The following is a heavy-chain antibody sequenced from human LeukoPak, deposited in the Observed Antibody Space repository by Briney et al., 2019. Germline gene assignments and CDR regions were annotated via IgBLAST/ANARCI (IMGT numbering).Heavy chain of an antibody. CDR2: IYYSGST. CDR1: DGSISSSSYY. CDR3: ASSHDSSGYYPFDP. D-gene: IGHD3-22*01. J-gene: IGHJ5*02. V-gene: IGHV4-39*07. Sequence: SETLSLTCTVSDGSISSSSYYWGWIRQPPGKGLEWIGSIYYSGSTYYNPSLKSRVTISVDTSKNQFSLKLSSVTAADTAVYYCASSHDSSGYYPFDPWGQGTLVTVSS.